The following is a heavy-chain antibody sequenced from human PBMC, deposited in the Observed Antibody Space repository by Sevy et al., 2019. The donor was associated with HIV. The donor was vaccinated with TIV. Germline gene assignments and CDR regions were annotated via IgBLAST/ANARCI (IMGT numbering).Heavy chain of an antibody. CDR1: GYTFTGYY. J-gene: IGHJ5*02. CDR3: AREGSDVVVPAAILDDWFDP. V-gene: IGHV1-2*02. D-gene: IGHD2-2*02. Sequence: ASVKVSCKASGYTFTGYYMHWVRQAPGQGLEWMGWINPNSGGTNYAQKFQGRVTMTRDTSISTAYMGLSRLRSDDTAVYYCAREGSDVVVPAAILDDWFDPWGQGTLVTVSS. CDR2: INPNSGGT.